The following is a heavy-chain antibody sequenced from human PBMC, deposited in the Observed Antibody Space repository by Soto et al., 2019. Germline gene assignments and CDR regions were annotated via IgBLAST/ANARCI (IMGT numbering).Heavy chain of an antibody. D-gene: IGHD3-3*01. Sequence: EVQLLESGGGLVPPGGSLRLSCAASGFAFSSYAMSWVRQAQGEGLEWVSGISVSGGNTYYGDSAKGRFTISRDNSKNTLYLQMNNLRAEDTAVYYCADGGEWSFNFVYWGQGTQVTVSS. J-gene: IGHJ4*02. CDR2: ISVSGGNT. CDR3: ADGGEWSFNFVY. CDR1: GFAFSSYA. V-gene: IGHV3-23*01.